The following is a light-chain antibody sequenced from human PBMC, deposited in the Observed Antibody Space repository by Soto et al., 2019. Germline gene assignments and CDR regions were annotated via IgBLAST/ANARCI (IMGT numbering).Light chain of an antibody. CDR2: DAS. J-gene: IGKJ1*01. CDR3: QQFNIYPQT. V-gene: IGKV1-13*02. CDR1: QGISSA. Sequence: AIQLTQSPSSLSASVGDRVTITCRASQGISSALAWYQQKPGKAPKLLIYDASSLESGVPSRFSGSRSGTDFTLTISSLQPEDFASYYCQQFNIYPQTFGQGTKVEIK.